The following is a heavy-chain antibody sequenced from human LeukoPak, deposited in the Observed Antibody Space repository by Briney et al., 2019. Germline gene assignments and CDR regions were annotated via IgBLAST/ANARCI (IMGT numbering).Heavy chain of an antibody. V-gene: IGHV3-7*01. CDR1: GFTFSSYW. Sequence: PGGSLRLSCAASGFTFSSYWMSWVRQAPGKGLEWVANIKQDGSEKYYVDSVKGRFTISRDNAKNSLYLQMNSLRAEDTAVYYCARVSIAARPSYYYYMDVWGKGTTVTVSS. CDR2: IKQDGSEK. D-gene: IGHD6-6*01. CDR3: ARVSIAARPSYYYYMDV. J-gene: IGHJ6*03.